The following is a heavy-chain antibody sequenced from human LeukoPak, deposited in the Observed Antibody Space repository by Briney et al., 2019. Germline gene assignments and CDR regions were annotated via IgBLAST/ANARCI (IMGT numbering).Heavy chain of an antibody. J-gene: IGHJ4*02. D-gene: IGHD3-16*02. V-gene: IGHV4-39*07. CDR1: GGYISSTSYY. CDR3: ARRSTLYDYVWGSYRRNNFDY. CDR2: IYNRGST. Sequence: PSETLSLTCTVSGGYISSTSYYWGWIRQPPGKGLEWIGTIYNRGSTDYNPSLKSRVTISVDTSKNQFSLKLNSVTAADTAVYYCARRSTLYDYVWGSYRRNNFDYWGQGTLVTVSS.